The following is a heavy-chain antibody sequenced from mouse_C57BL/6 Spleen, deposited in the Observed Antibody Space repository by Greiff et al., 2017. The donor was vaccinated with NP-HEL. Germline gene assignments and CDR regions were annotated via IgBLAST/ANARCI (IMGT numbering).Heavy chain of an antibody. J-gene: IGHJ2*01. V-gene: IGHV1-26*01. CDR3: AREGIYYDYDGDYFDY. CDR2: INPNNGGT. D-gene: IGHD2-4*01. CDR1: GYTFTDYY. Sequence: EVQLQQSGPELVKPGASVKISCKASGYTFTDYYMNWVKQSHGKSLEWIGDINPNNGGTSYNQKFKGKATLTVDKSSSTAYMELRSLTSEDSAVYYCAREGIYYDYDGDYFDYWGQGTTLTVSS.